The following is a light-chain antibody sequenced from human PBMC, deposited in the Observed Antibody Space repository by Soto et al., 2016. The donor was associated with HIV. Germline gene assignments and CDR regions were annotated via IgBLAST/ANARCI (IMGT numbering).Light chain of an antibody. CDR1: NIGNKA. CDR2: DDS. CDR3: QVWDVSSDHVV. V-gene: IGLV3-21*03. Sequence: SYVLTQPPSVSVAPGKTARVTCGGNNIGNKAVRWFQQKPGQAPVLVVYDDSHRPSGIPERFSGSNSGNTATLTISRVEAGDEADYYCQVWDVSSDHVVFGGGTKLTVL. J-gene: IGLJ2*01.